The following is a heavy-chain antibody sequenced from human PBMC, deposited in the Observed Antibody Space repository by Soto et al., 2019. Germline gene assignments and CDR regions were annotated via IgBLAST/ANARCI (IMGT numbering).Heavy chain of an antibody. CDR1: GYSTSSGYY. D-gene: IGHD3-3*01. J-gene: IGHJ4*02. CDR2: IYHSGST. V-gene: IGHV4-38-2*02. Sequence: SETLSLTCAVSGYSTSSGYYWGWIRQPPGKGLEWIGSIYHSGSTYYNPSLKSRVTISVDTSKNQFSLKLSSVTAADTAVYYCAREKDFWSGYYFDYWGQGTLVTVSS. CDR3: AREKDFWSGYYFDY.